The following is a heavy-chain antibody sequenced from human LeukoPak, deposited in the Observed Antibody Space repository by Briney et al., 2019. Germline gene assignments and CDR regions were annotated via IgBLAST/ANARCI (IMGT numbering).Heavy chain of an antibody. CDR2: ISAYNGNT. CDR1: GYTFTIYG. J-gene: IGHJ4*02. V-gene: IGHV1-18*04. Sequence: ASVNVSCKASGYTFTIYGMSWVRQAPGQGLEWMGWISAYNGNTNYAQKLRGRVTMTTDTSTTTAYMQLRSLRSDDAAVYYCARAGGNMVRGVSDYWGQGTLVTVSS. CDR3: ARAGGNMVRGVSDY. D-gene: IGHD3-10*01.